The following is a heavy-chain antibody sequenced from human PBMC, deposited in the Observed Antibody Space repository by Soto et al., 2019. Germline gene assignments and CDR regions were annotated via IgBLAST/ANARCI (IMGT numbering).Heavy chain of an antibody. Sequence: GASVKSSYKAAGYTFTSYGISWVRQAPGQGLEWMGWISAYNGNTNYAQKLQGRVTMTTDTSTSTAYMELRSLRSDDTAVYYCARDVMRYCSGGSCYRFDYWG. J-gene: IGHJ4*01. V-gene: IGHV1-18*04. CDR1: GYTFTSYG. CDR3: ARDVMRYCSGGSCYRFDY. CDR2: ISAYNGNT. D-gene: IGHD2-15*01.